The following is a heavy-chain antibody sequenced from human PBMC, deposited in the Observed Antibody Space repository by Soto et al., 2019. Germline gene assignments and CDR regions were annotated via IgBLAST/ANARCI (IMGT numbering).Heavy chain of an antibody. D-gene: IGHD2-15*01. V-gene: IGHV1-3*01. CDR3: ARRYCSGGSCYAYYDYGMDV. CDR1: GYTFTSYA. J-gene: IGHJ6*02. Sequence: QVQLVQSGAEAKKPGASVKVSCKASGYTFTSYAMHWVRQAPGQRLEWMGWINAGNGNTKYSQKFQGGVTITRDTSASTAYMELSGLRSEDTAVYYCARRYCSGGSCYAYYDYGMDVWGQGTTVTVSS. CDR2: INAGNGNT.